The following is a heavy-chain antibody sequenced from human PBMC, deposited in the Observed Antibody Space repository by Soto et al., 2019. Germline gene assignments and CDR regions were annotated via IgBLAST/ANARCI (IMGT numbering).Heavy chain of an antibody. CDR2: ISTYNGKT. Sequence: ASVKVSCKASGGTFSSYAISWVRQAPGQGLEWMGWISTYNGKTDYAEKFQGRITMTADTRTNTGYMELRSLRSDDTAVYYCARLLTEGVTYREDAFDIWGQGTKVTVSS. CDR3: ARLLTEGVTYREDAFDI. D-gene: IGHD3-16*02. J-gene: IGHJ3*02. V-gene: IGHV1-18*01. CDR1: GGTFSSYA.